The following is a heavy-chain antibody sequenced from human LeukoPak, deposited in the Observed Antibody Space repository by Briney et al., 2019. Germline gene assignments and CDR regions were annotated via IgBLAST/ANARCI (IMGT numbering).Heavy chain of an antibody. Sequence: GGSLRLSCAASRFTFSSFGLSWVRQAPGKGLEWVSAISGDGTNTHYADSVKGRFTISRDNAKNSLYLQMNSLRAEDTAVYYCARGPRGYYYDSSGYTIDIWGQGTMVTVSS. V-gene: IGHV3-21*01. CDR3: ARGPRGYYYDSSGYTIDI. J-gene: IGHJ3*02. D-gene: IGHD3-22*01. CDR1: RFTFSSFG. CDR2: ISGDGTNT.